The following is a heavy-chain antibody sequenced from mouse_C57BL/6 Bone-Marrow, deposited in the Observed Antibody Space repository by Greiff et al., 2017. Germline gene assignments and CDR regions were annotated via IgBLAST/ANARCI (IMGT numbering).Heavy chain of an antibody. J-gene: IGHJ3*01. CDR1: GFTFSDYG. Sequence: EVKLMESGGGLVKPGGSLKLSCAASGFTFSDYGMHWVRQAPEKGLKWVAYISSGSSTIYYTDTVKGRFTISRANAKNTLFLQITSLRSDDTAMYYCARGDYAYEGAWFAYWGQGTLVTVSA. CDR3: ARGDYAYEGAWFAY. CDR2: ISSGSSTI. D-gene: IGHD2-2*01. V-gene: IGHV5-17*01.